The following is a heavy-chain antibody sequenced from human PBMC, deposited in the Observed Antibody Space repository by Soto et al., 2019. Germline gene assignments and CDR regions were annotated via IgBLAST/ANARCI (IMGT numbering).Heavy chain of an antibody. CDR3: ARDVGVVGATLDY. Sequence: QVQLVESGGGVVQPGRSLRLSCATSGFTFKSYGMHWVRQAPGKGLEWVAVIWYDGSKKYYAVSVKGRFTISRDDSKNTLYLQMNSLIAEDTAIYYCARDVGVVGATLDYWGQGTLVTVSS. CDR1: GFTFKSYG. V-gene: IGHV3-33*01. D-gene: IGHD1-26*01. J-gene: IGHJ4*02. CDR2: IWYDGSKK.